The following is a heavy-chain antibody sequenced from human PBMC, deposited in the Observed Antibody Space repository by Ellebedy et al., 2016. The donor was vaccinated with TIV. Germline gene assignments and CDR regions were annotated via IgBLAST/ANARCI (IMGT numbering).Heavy chain of an antibody. D-gene: IGHD6-6*01. V-gene: IGHV3-48*02. CDR2: MSSGTGTI. CDR1: DFTFSAYS. J-gene: IGHJ4*02. Sequence: GESLKISCTGSDFTFSAYSMNWVRQAPGKGLEWVAYMSSGTGTIYYADSVKGRFTISRDNAKNSLYLQMNSLRDEDTAVYYCASDDEYSSTPVFDYWGQGTLVTVSS. CDR3: ASDDEYSSTPVFDY.